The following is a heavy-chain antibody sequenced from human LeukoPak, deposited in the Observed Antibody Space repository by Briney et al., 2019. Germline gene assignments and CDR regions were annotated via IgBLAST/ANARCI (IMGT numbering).Heavy chain of an antibody. Sequence: GGSLRLSCAASGNYWMHWVRQAPGKGLVWVSHINGDGSWTTYADSVKGRFTISKDNAKNSLYLQMNSLRVEDTAFYYCAKVLLPRAITPLDDWGQGILVTVSS. J-gene: IGHJ4*02. CDR3: AKVLLPRAITPLDD. V-gene: IGHV3-74*01. D-gene: IGHD2-15*01. CDR2: INGDGSWT. CDR1: GNYW.